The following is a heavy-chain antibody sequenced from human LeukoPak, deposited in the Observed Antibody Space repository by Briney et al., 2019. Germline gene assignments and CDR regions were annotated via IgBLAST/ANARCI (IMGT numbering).Heavy chain of an antibody. V-gene: IGHV3-33*01. CDR2: MWCDGSNK. CDR1: AFILSIYV. Sequence: PGGSLRLSCAASAFILSIYVMHWVRQAPGKGLEWVAVMWCDGSNKYYADFVKGRFTISRDNSKNTWSLETNSLRAEDTAVYYCARDCPHGSYSCAADYWGQGTLVTVSS. CDR3: ARDCPHGSYSCAADY. D-gene: IGHD1-26*01. J-gene: IGHJ4*02.